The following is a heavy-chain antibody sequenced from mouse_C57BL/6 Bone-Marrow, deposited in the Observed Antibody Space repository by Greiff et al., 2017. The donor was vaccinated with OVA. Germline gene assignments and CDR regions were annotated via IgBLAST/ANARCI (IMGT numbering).Heavy chain of an antibody. Sequence: QVQLKESGPGLVAPSQSLSITCTVSGFPLTSYAISWVRQPPGKGLEWLGAIWTGGGTNYNSVIKYRLSISKDNSKRQVFLNMNSLQTAATARCYCARSGGGGIAYWGQGTLVTVSA. D-gene: IGHD1-1*02. CDR2: IWTGGGT. V-gene: IGHV2-9-1*01. CDR1: GFPLTSYA. CDR3: ARSGGGGIAY. J-gene: IGHJ3*01.